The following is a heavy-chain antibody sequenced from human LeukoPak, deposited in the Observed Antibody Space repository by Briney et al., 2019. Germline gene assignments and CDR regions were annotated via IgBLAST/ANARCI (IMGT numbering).Heavy chain of an antibody. CDR3: ASKKGYYYGSGSYFIRFDP. V-gene: IGHV4-34*01. Sequence: PSETLSLTCAVYGGSFSGYYWSWIRQPPGKGLEWIWEINHSGSTNYNPSLKSRVTISVDTSKNQFSLKLSSVTAADTAVYYCASKKGYYYGSGSYFIRFDPWGQGTLVTVSS. CDR2: INHSGST. J-gene: IGHJ5*02. D-gene: IGHD3-10*01. CDR1: GGSFSGYY.